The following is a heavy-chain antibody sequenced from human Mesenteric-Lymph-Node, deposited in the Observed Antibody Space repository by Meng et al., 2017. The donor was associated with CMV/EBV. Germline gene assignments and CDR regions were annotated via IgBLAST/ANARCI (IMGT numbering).Heavy chain of an antibody. Sequence: QVHVQESGPGLVNASETPSLTCTVPGSSFSSYPWSWIRQPPGKGLEWVWYMSYSGSTNYNPSLKSRITMSLDTSKNQFSLELSSVTAADTAVYYCGRDNWGSIDYWGQGTLVTVSS. V-gene: IGHV4-59*13. CDR1: GSSFSSYP. J-gene: IGHJ4*02. CDR3: GRDNWGSIDY. D-gene: IGHD7-27*01. CDR2: MSYSGST.